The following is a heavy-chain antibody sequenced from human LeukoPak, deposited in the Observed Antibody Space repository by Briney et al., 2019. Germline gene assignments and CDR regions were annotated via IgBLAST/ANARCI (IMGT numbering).Heavy chain of an antibody. CDR1: GGSISSSY. D-gene: IGHD5-18*01. V-gene: IGHV4-59*01. CDR2: IYYSGST. J-gene: IGHJ3*02. Sequence: SETLSLTCTVSGGSISSSYWSWIRQPPGKRLEWIGYIYYSGSTSYNPSLKSRVTISVDTSKNQISLKLSSVTAADTAVYCCARDLGVMVRAFDIWGQGTMVTVSS. CDR3: ARDLGVMVRAFDI.